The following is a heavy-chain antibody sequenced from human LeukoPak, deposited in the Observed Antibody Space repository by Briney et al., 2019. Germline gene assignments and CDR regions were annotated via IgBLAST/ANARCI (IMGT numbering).Heavy chain of an antibody. D-gene: IGHD5-18*01. CDR2: ISGSGGST. Sequence: GGSLRLSCAASGFTFSSYGMSWVRQAPGKGLEWVSAISGSGGSTYYADSVKGRFTISRDNSKNTLYLQMNSLRAEDTAVYYCAKDQRIDTYFDYWGQGTLVTVSS. J-gene: IGHJ4*02. CDR1: GFTFSSYG. V-gene: IGHV3-23*01. CDR3: AKDQRIDTYFDY.